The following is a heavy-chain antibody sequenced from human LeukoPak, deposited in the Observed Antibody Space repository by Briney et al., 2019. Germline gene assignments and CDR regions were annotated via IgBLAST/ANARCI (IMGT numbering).Heavy chain of an antibody. J-gene: IGHJ4*02. Sequence: GGSLRLSCTASGFTFSIYHMNWVRQAPGKGLEWVALISSSSGYLYYTDSVKGRFTISRDNAKNSLYLQMNSLRAEDTAVYFCARGSEWEPLYYFDYWGQGNLVTVSS. CDR2: ISSSSGYL. V-gene: IGHV3-21*01. D-gene: IGHD1-26*01. CDR3: ARGSEWEPLYYFDY. CDR1: GFTFSIYH.